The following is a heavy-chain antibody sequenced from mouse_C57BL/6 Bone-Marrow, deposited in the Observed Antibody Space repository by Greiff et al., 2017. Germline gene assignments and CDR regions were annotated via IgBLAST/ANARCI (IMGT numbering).Heavy chain of an antibody. D-gene: IGHD2-2*01. CDR1: GFNIKDYY. J-gene: IGHJ3*01. CDR2: IDPEDGET. V-gene: IGHV14-2*01. Sequence: VQLQQSGAELVKPGASVKLSCTASGFNIKDYYMHWVKQRTEQGLEWIGRIDPEDGETTYAPKFQGKATITADTSSNTAYLQLSSLTSEDTAVYYCARAGVTAEAWFAYWGQGSLVTVS. CDR3: ARAGVTAEAWFAY.